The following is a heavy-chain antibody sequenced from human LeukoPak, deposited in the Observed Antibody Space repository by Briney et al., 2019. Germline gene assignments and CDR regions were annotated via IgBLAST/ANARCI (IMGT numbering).Heavy chain of an antibody. J-gene: IGHJ5*02. Sequence: GGSLRLSCAASGFTLSSYCMSCVRQAPGKGLECVANIKQDGSEKYYVDSVKGRFTISRDNAKNSLYLQMNSLRAEDTAVYYCARGRDWFDPWGQGTLVTVSS. CDR2: IKQDGSEK. CDR3: ARGRDWFDP. D-gene: IGHD3-10*01. CDR1: GFTLSSYC. V-gene: IGHV3-7*01.